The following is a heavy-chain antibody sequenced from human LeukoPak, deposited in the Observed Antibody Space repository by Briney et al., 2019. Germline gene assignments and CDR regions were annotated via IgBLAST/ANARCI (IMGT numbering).Heavy chain of an antibody. CDR2: INPNSGGT. V-gene: IGHV1-2*06. J-gene: IGHJ5*02. D-gene: IGHD3-9*01. CDR3: ARDRALVRYFDWLQP. Sequence: ASVKVSCKGSGYTFTGYYMHWVRQAPGQGLEWMGRINPNSGGTNYAQKFQGRVTMTRDTSISTAYMELSRLRSDDTAVYYCARDRALVRYFDWLQPWGQGTLVTVSS. CDR1: GYTFTGYY.